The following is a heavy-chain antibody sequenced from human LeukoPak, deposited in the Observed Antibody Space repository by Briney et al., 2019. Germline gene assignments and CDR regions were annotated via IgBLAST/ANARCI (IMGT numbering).Heavy chain of an antibody. V-gene: IGHV4-31*03. J-gene: IGHJ6*04. Sequence: PSQTLSLTCTVSGGSISNGGYYWTWIRQHPGKGLEWIGYIYYSGNTYYSPSLKSRLTISTDTSKNQFSLKLSSVTAADTAVYYCARLEAAGDYYYGMDVWGKGTTVTVSS. CDR3: ARLEAAGDYYYGMDV. CDR2: IYYSGNT. CDR1: GGSISNGGYY. D-gene: IGHD6-13*01.